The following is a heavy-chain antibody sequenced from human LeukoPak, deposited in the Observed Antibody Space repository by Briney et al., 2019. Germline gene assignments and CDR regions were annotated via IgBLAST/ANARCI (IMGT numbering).Heavy chain of an antibody. CDR1: GFIFSNFW. CDR3: TTDSDRGFDY. Sequence: PGGSLRLSCAASGFIFSNFWMGWVRQAPGKGLEWVGRIKSKTDGGTTDYAAPVKGRFTISRDDSKNTLYLQMNSLKTEDTAVHYCTTDSDRGFDYWGQGTLVTVSS. J-gene: IGHJ4*02. D-gene: IGHD3-22*01. CDR2: IKSKTDGGTT. V-gene: IGHV3-15*01.